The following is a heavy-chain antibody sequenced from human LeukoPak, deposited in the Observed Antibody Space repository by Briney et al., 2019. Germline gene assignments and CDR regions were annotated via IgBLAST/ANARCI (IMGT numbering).Heavy chain of an antibody. Sequence: GGSLRLSCAASGFTFRSYEMNWVRQAPGKGLEWISYISPSGSIIFYADSVKGRFTISRDSAKNSLYLQMNSLRPDDTAVYFCAKPQVTANWYYFHYWGQGTLVTVSS. V-gene: IGHV3-48*03. J-gene: IGHJ4*02. D-gene: IGHD2-21*02. CDR2: ISPSGSII. CDR1: GFTFRSYE. CDR3: AKPQVTANWYYFHY.